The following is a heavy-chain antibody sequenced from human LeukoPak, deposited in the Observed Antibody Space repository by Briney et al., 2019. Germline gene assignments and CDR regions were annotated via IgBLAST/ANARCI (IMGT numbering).Heavy chain of an antibody. CDR3: ARFSSGWYSAFDY. V-gene: IGHV3-53*01. Sequence: GGSLRLSCAASGFIVNNKYISWVRQAPGMGLEWVSVVYSGDSTYHADSVKGRFTISRDNSKNTMYLQMNSLRAEDTAVYYCARFSSGWYSAFDYWGQGTLVTVSS. J-gene: IGHJ4*02. D-gene: IGHD6-19*01. CDR2: VYSGDST. CDR1: GFIVNNKY.